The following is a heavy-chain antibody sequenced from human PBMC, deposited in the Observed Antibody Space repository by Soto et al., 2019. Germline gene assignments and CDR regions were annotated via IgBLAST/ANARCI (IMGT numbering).Heavy chain of an antibody. J-gene: IGHJ6*02. D-gene: IGHD4-17*01. CDR1: AFSFSSYT. CDR2: ITNSGSIR. V-gene: IGHV3-48*02. CDR3: ANFPMTTGGGMDV. Sequence: EVQLVESGGGLVQPGGSLRLSCAASAFSFSSYTMNLVRQAPGKGLEWVSCITNSGSIRYYVDSVKGRFTISRDNAKNSLYLQMNSLRDEDTAVYYCANFPMTTGGGMDVWGQGTTVTLSS.